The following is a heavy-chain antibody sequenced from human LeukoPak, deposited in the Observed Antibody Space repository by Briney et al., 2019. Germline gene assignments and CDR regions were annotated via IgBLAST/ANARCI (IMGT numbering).Heavy chain of an antibody. CDR3: AKGMGAYYDISGPFDY. Sequence: GGSLRLSCAASGFIFSTYGMHWVRQAPGKGLEWVTLIWYDGSNKYYADSVKGRFPIPRENSKNTLYLQMNSLRPEGTAVYYCAKGMGAYYDISGPFDYWGQGTLVTVSS. D-gene: IGHD3-22*01. CDR2: IWYDGSNK. V-gene: IGHV3-33*06. J-gene: IGHJ4*02. CDR1: GFIFSTYG.